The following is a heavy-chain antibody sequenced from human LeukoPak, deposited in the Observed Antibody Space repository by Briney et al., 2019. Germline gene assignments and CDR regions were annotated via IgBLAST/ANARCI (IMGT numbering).Heavy chain of an antibody. V-gene: IGHV1-2*02. J-gene: IGHJ4*02. D-gene: IGHD3-22*01. Sequence: ASVKVSCKASGYIFTNYFMHWVRQAPGQGVEWMGWINPNSGGTHYAQKFQGRFTLTRDTSTSTAYMDLAGLKSDDTAVYYCAREYSDTSGYYWGQGTLVTVSS. CDR3: AREYSDTSGYY. CDR2: INPNSGGT. CDR1: GYIFTNYF.